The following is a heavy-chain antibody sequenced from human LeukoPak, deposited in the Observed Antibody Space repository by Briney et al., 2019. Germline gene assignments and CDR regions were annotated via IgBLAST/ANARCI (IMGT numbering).Heavy chain of an antibody. J-gene: IGHJ4*02. CDR2: IYYSGST. Sequence: SETLSLTCTVSGGSISSSSYYWGWIRQPPGKGLVWIGSIYYSGSTYYNPSLKSRVTISVDTSKNQFSLKLSSVTAADTAVYYCARDPAPDYYDNPQGYWGQGTLVTVSS. CDR1: GGSISSSSYY. V-gene: IGHV4-39*01. CDR3: ARDPAPDYYDNPQGY. D-gene: IGHD3-22*01.